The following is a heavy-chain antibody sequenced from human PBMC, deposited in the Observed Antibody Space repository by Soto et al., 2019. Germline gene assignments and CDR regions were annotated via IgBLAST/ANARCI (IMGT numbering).Heavy chain of an antibody. CDR3: ARCIVAGRGWFDA. D-gene: IGHD6-19*01. J-gene: IGHJ5*02. Sequence: PSETLSLTCTVSGGSISSSSYYWGWIRQPPGKGLEWIGSIYYSGSTYYNPSLKSRVTISVDTSKNQFSLKLSSVTAADTAVYYCARCIVAGRGWFDAWGQGTLVTVSS. CDR1: GGSISSSSYY. V-gene: IGHV4-39*01. CDR2: IYYSGST.